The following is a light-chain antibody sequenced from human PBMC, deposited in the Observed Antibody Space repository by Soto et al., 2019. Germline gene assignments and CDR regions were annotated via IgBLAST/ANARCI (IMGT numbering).Light chain of an antibody. Sequence: EIVMTQSPATLSVSPGERATLSCRASQSVSRNLAWYQQKPGQAPRLLIYGPSTRATGIPARFSGSGSGTEVTLTISSLQSEDSAVYYCQQFNSWSGTFGQGTKVEIK. V-gene: IGKV3-15*01. CDR3: QQFNSWSGT. CDR1: QSVSRN. CDR2: GPS. J-gene: IGKJ1*01.